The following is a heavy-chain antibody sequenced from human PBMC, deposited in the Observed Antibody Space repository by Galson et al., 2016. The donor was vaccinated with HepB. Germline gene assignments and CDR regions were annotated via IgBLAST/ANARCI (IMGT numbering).Heavy chain of an antibody. CDR2: ISAYDGNT. J-gene: IGHJ1*01. V-gene: IGHV1-18*01. D-gene: IGHD6-19*01. CDR1: GYTFTNYG. CDR3: AREGQWLVEYFQH. Sequence: SVKVSCKASGYTFTNYGLSWVRQAHGQGLEWMGWISAYDGNTMYAQSLQGRVTMTTDTSTSTVYLELRSLRSDDTAVYYCAREGQWLVEYFQHWGQGTLVTVSS.